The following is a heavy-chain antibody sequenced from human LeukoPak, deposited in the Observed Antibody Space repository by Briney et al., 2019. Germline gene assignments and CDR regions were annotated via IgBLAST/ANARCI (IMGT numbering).Heavy chain of an antibody. CDR1: GGSISSGDYY. Sequence: NASQTLSLTCTVSGGSISSGDYYWSWIRQPPGKGLEWIGYIYHSGSTYYNPSLKSRVTISVDRSKNQFSLKLSSVTAADTAVYYCARLPRYGYNYVSVFDYWGQGTLVTVSS. CDR2: IYHSGST. J-gene: IGHJ4*02. V-gene: IGHV4-30-4*08. D-gene: IGHD5-24*01. CDR3: ARLPRYGYNYVSVFDY.